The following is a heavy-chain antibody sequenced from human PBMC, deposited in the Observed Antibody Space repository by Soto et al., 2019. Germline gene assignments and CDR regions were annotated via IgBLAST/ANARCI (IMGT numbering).Heavy chain of an antibody. CDR1: GGSISSGVYS. D-gene: IGHD2-15*01. Sequence: PSETLSLTCAVSGGSISSGVYSWSWIRQPPGKGLEWIGYIYHSGSTKYNPSLKSRVTISVDKSNNQFSLELRAVTAADTAVYYCATLPPRIVVVKTEIPTWGQGTLVTVSS. CDR2: IYHSGST. J-gene: IGHJ5*02. CDR3: ATLPPRIVVVKTEIPT. V-gene: IGHV4-30-2*01.